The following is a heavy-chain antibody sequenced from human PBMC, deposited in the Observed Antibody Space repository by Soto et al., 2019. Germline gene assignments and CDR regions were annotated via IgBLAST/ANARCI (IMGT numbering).Heavy chain of an antibody. J-gene: IGHJ6*02. CDR3: ARGEDIVVVGSYGMDV. Sequence: PSETLSLTCTVSGASMSDYYWGWIRQPAGKGLEWIGRIYTSGSTNYNPSLKSRVTMSVDTSKNQFSLKLSSVTAADTAVYYCARGEDIVVVGSYGMDVWGQGTTVTVSS. V-gene: IGHV4-4*07. CDR2: IYTSGST. D-gene: IGHD2-15*01. CDR1: GASMSDYY.